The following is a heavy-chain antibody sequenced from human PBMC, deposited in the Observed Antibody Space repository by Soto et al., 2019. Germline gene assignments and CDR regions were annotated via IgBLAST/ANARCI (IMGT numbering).Heavy chain of an antibody. J-gene: IGHJ4*02. CDR1: GFAFSTHA. Sequence: EVQVLESGGGLVQPGGSLRLSCAASGFAFSTHAMNWVRQAPGKGLAWVSSITPSGDNTYYADSVKGRFTISRDNSKTTFSPKITGRRVGAPAVYYCGPGRGTPFPGGRGPLAPVSS. V-gene: IGHV3-23*01. D-gene: IGHD3-16*01. CDR3: GPGRGTPFP. CDR2: ITPSGDNT.